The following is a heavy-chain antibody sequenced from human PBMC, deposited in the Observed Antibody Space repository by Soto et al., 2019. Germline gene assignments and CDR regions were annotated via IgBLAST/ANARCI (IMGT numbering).Heavy chain of an antibody. CDR3: ARYYCVGHCTNFDY. Sequence: SETLSLTYALCSVSIRSENWWTWVRQPPGKGLEWIAEIYHNEVTNYNPSLKSRVTMSADTSKNQLSLKLSSVTAADTAVYYCARYYCVGHCTNFDYWGQGALVTVSS. CDR2: IYHNEVT. J-gene: IGHJ4*02. V-gene: IGHV4-4*02. D-gene: IGHD2-21*02. CDR1: SVSIRSENW.